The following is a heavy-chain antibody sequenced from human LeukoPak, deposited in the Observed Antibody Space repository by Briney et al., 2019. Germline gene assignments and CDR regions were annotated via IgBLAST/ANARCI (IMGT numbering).Heavy chain of an antibody. CDR2: IGTADNK. CDR1: GFTFSSAD. Sequence: GGSLRLSCAASGFTFSSADMHWVRQAPGKGLEWVSGIGTADNKHYAGSVRGRFTISREDAKNSLSLQMNSLRAGDTAIYYCVTGAEGWAYWGQGALVTVSS. CDR3: VTGAEGWAY. D-gene: IGHD1-26*01. J-gene: IGHJ4*02. V-gene: IGHV3-13*01.